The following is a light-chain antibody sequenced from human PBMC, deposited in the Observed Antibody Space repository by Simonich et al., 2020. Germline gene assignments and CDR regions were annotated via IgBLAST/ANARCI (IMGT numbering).Light chain of an antibody. CDR1: QGISSW. CDR2: AAS. Sequence: DIQMTQSPSSVSASVGDRVTITCRAMQGISSWLAWYQQKPGKAPKLLSFAASSLQSGVQSRFSSSGSGTDSTLTISSLEPEDFAVYYCQQRSNRPLFGQGTRLEIK. J-gene: IGKJ5*01. CDR3: QQRSNRPL. V-gene: IGKV1-12*01.